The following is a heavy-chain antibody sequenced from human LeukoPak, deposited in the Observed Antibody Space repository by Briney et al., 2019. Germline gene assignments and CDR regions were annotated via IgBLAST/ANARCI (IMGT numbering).Heavy chain of an antibody. V-gene: IGHV4-34*01. D-gene: IGHD3-22*01. CDR2: TNHSGST. CDR3: ARDHYYDSSGVGKNFDY. CDR1: GGSFSGYY. Sequence: SETLSLTCAVYGGSFSGYYWSWIRQPPGKGLEWIGETNHSGSTNYNPSLKSRVTISVDTSKNQFSLKLSSVTAADTAVYYCARDHYYDSSGVGKNFDYWGQGTLVTVSS. J-gene: IGHJ4*02.